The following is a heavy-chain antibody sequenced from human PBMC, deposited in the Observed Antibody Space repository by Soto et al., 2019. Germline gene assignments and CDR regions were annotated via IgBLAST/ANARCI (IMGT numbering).Heavy chain of an antibody. Sequence: VTLKESGPVLVKPTETLTLTCTVSGFSLSNAKMGVSWIRQPPGKALEWLAHIFSKDEKSYRTSLKSRLTISKDTSKSQVVLTMTNMYPVDTATYYCARKGGGATPLHFDSWGQGTLVTVSS. D-gene: IGHD2-21*01. V-gene: IGHV2-26*01. J-gene: IGHJ4*02. CDR1: GFSLSNAKMG. CDR2: IFSKDEK. CDR3: ARKGGGATPLHFDS.